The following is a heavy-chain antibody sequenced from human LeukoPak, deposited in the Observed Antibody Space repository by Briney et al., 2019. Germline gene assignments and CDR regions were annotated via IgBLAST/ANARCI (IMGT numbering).Heavy chain of an antibody. CDR1: GGTFSSYA. D-gene: IGHD3-22*01. Sequence: PSVKVSCKASGGTFSSYAISWVRQTPGQGREWMGGIIPIYGTANYAQKFQGRVTITADKSTSTAYMDLSSLRSDDTAVYCCARDPDYYPLDGRYYYMDVWGKGTTVTISS. CDR2: IIPIYGTA. J-gene: IGHJ6*03. CDR3: ARDPDYYPLDGRYYYMDV. V-gene: IGHV1-69*06.